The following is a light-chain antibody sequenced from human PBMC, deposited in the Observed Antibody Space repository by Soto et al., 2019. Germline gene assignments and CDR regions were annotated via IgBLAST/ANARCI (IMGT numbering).Light chain of an antibody. CDR1: QSFSRSY. Sequence: PGERATLSCRASQSFSRSYLAWYQQKPGQAPRLLIYGASSRATGIPDRFSGSGSGTDFTLTISRLKPEDFAVYYCQQYGDSSRTFGQGTKVEIK. CDR2: GAS. V-gene: IGKV3-20*01. CDR3: QQYGDSSRT. J-gene: IGKJ1*01.